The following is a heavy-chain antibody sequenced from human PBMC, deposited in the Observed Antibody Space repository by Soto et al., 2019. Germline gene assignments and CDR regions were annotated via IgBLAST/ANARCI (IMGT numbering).Heavy chain of an antibody. CDR2: IYHSGST. CDR3: ARRAVVAVTGSLDNWLDP. D-gene: IGHD2-21*01. J-gene: IGHJ5*02. CDR1: GGSISSGGYS. Sequence: SETLSLTCAVSGGSISSGGYSWSWIRQPPGKGLEWIGYIYHSGSTCYNPSLKSRVTISVDTSKNQFSLKVNSVTAADTAVYYCARRAVVAVTGSLDNWLDPWGQGILVTVSS. V-gene: IGHV4-30-2*02.